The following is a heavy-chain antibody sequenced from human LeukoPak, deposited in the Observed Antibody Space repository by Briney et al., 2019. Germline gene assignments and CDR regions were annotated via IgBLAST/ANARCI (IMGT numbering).Heavy chain of an antibody. CDR2: VYYSGST. CDR1: GGSISSGDHY. D-gene: IGHD6-19*01. J-gene: IGHJ4*02. Sequence: SQTLSLTCTVSGGSISSGDHYWNWIRQPPGKGLEWIGYVYYSGSTNYNPSLKTRVTISVDTSKNQFSLKLTSVTAADTAVYYCARFGEVHQWLYPFDYWGQGTLVTVSS. CDR3: ARFGEVHQWLYPFDY. V-gene: IGHV4-30-4*01.